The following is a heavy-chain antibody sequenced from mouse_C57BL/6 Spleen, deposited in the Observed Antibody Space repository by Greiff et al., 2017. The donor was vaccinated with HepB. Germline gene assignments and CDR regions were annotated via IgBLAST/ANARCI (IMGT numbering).Heavy chain of an antibody. CDR2: IFPGSGST. J-gene: IGHJ4*01. CDR3: ARRRHYYGSSYVGAMDY. Sequence: QVQLKESGPELVKPGASVKISCKASGYTFTDYYINWVKQRPGQGLEWIGWIFPGSGSTYYNEKFKGKATLTVDKSSSTAYMLLSSLTSEDSAVYFWARRRHYYGSSYVGAMDYWGQGTSVTVSS. V-gene: IGHV1-75*01. D-gene: IGHD1-1*01. CDR1: GYTFTDYY.